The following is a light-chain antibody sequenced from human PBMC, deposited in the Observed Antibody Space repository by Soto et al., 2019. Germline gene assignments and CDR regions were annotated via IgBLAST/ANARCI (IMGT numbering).Light chain of an antibody. V-gene: IGKV3-20*01. J-gene: IGKJ1*01. CDR3: QHSGDFRWT. Sequence: EIVLMQSPGTLSLSPGERATLSCRASQSFSSSSVAWYQQKPGQAPRLLIYSASSRATGIPDRFSGSGPGTDFTLTISRLEPEDFAVYYCQHSGDFRWTFGQGTKVDIK. CDR1: QSFSSSS. CDR2: SAS.